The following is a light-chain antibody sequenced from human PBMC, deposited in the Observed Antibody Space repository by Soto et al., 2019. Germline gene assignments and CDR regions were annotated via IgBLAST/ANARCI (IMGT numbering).Light chain of an antibody. CDR1: SSDIGGYNY. V-gene: IGLV2-8*01. Sequence: QSALTQPASVSGSPGQSITVSCTGTSSDIGGYNYVSWYQQHPGKAPKLMVYEVTNRPSGVPDRFSGSKSGNTASLTVSGLQAEDEADYYCSSYAGSNNLVFGGGTQLTVL. J-gene: IGLJ2*01. CDR3: SSYAGSNNLV. CDR2: EVT.